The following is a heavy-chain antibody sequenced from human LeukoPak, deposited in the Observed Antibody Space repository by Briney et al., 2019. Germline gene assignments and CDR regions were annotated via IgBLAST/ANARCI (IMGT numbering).Heavy chain of an antibody. V-gene: IGHV3-64*01. J-gene: IGHJ3*02. CDR2: ISSNGGST. CDR3: ADREGSKGAFDI. D-gene: IGHD5-24*01. CDR1: GFTFSSYA. Sequence: GGSLRLSCAASGFTFSSYAMHWVRQAPGKGLEYVSAISSNGGSTYYANSVKGRFTISRDNSKNTLYLQMGSLRAEDMAVYYCADREGSKGAFDIWGQGTMVTVSS.